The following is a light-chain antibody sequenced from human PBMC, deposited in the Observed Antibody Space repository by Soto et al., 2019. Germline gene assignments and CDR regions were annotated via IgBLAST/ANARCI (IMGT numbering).Light chain of an antibody. CDR3: SSFTSSATSV. CDR2: DVS. V-gene: IGLV2-14*03. J-gene: IGLJ2*01. Sequence: QSALTQPASVSGSPGQSITISSSGTSSDVGRYNYVSWYQQHPGKAPKLMIFDVSNRPSGVSNRFSGSKSGNTASLTISGLQAEDEADYYCSSFTSSATSVFGGGTKLTVL. CDR1: SSDVGRYNY.